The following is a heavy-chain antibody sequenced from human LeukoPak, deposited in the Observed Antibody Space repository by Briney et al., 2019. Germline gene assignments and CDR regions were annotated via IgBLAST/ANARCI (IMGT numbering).Heavy chain of an antibody. CDR1: GGSFSGYY. J-gene: IGHJ4*02. V-gene: IGHV4-34*01. CDR3: ASSYYSSSSRDY. CDR2: INRSGST. Sequence: PSETLSLTCAVYGGSFSGYYWNWIRQPPGKGLEWIGEINRSGSTYYNPSLKSRVAISVDTSKNQFSLRLSSVTAADTAVYYCASSYYSSSSRDYWGQGTLVTVSS. D-gene: IGHD6-6*01.